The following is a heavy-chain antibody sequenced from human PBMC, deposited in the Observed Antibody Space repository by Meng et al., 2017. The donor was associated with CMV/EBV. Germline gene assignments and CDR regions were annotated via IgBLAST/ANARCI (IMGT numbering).Heavy chain of an antibody. V-gene: IGHV1-46*01. CDR1: EYTFTSYY. J-gene: IGHJ4*02. Sequence: ASVKVSCKASEYTFTSYYMHWVRQAPGQGLEWMGIINPSGGSTSYAQKFQGRVTMTRDTSTSTVYMELSSLRSEDTAVYYCARETYRYDFWSGPMGLWGQGTLVTVSS. CDR2: INPSGGST. D-gene: IGHD3-3*01. CDR3: ARETYRYDFWSGPMGL.